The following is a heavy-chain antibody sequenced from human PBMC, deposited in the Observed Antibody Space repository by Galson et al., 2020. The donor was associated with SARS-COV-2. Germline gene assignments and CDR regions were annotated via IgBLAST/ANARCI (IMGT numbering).Heavy chain of an antibody. J-gene: IGHJ6*02. CDR3: ARHVSGHHYPAFYYDLYYYGMDV. Sequence: SETLSLTCAVYGGSFSGYYWSWIRQPPGKGLEWIGEINHSGSTTYNPSLKSRVTISVDTSKNQFSLKLSSVTAADTAVYYCARHVSGHHYPAFYYDLYYYGMDVWGQGTTVTVSS. V-gene: IGHV4-34*01. CDR2: INHSGST. CDR1: GGSFSGYY. D-gene: IGHD3-3*01.